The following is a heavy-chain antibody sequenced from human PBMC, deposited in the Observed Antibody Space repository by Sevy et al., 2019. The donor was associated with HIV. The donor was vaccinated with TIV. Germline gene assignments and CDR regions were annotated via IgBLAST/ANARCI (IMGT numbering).Heavy chain of an antibody. CDR3: AKCSKATDSAFDI. D-gene: IGHD3-22*01. J-gene: IGHJ3*02. CDR1: GFTFSNYG. V-gene: IGHV3-30*18. CDR2: VSYVGTTK. Sequence: GGSLRLSCAASGFTFSNYGMHWVRQAPGKGLDWVAVVSYVGTTKYYTESVRGRFTITRDNSKNMEYPQMNSLGAEDTSVFYSAKCSKATDSAFDIWGQGTMVTVSS.